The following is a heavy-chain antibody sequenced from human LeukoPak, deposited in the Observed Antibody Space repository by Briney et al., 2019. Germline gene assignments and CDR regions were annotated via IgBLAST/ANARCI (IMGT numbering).Heavy chain of an antibody. V-gene: IGHV1-46*01. Sequence: ASVKVSCKAYGYIFTSYYMHWVRQAPGQGLEWMGIINPSGGSTSYAQKFQGRVTITADESTSTAYMELSSLRSEDTAVYYCARHGAAAVLLFDYWGQGTLVTVSS. CDR1: GYIFTSYY. CDR2: INPSGGST. D-gene: IGHD6-13*01. CDR3: ARHGAAAVLLFDY. J-gene: IGHJ4*02.